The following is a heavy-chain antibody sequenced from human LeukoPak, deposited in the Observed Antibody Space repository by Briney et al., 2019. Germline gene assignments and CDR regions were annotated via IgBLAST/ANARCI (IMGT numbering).Heavy chain of an antibody. CDR2: IYQTGAT. V-gene: IGHV4-59*12. CDR1: GGSITNYY. J-gene: IGHJ3*02. Sequence: PSETLSLTCIVSGGSITNYYWSWFRQPPGKGLEWIGYIYQTGATSYNPSLKSRVTMSMDTSKNQFSLKMSSVTATDTAVYYCAREEAPGAAFDIWGQGTMVTVSS. CDR3: AREEAPGAAFDI.